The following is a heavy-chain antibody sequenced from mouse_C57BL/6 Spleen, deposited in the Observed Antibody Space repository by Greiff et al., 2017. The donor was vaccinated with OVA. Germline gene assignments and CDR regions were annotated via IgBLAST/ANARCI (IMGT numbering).Heavy chain of an antibody. CDR1: GYTFTSYW. CDR2: IDPSDSYT. CDR3: ARSPNYGNYLYYAMDY. D-gene: IGHD2-1*01. J-gene: IGHJ4*01. V-gene: IGHV1-69*01. Sequence: QVQLQQPGAELVMPGASVKLSCKASGYTFTSYWMHWVKQRPGQGLEWIGEIDPSDSYTNYNQKFKGKSTLTVDKSSSTAYMQLSSLTSEDSAVYYCARSPNYGNYLYYAMDYWGQGTSVTVSS.